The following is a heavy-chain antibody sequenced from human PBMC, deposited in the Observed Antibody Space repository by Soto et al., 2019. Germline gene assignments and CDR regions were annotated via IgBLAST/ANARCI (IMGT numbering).Heavy chain of an antibody. V-gene: IGHV3-23*01. D-gene: IGHD2-2*01. CDR3: AKARCSSTTCYVPDY. Sequence: GGSLRLSCAASGFTFSSYWMSWVRQAPGKGLEWVSVISGSGGSPYYADSVQGRFTISRDNPKNTLYLQMNSLRAEDTAIYYCAKARCSSTTCYVPDYWGQGTLVTVSS. CDR1: GFTFSSYW. J-gene: IGHJ4*02. CDR2: ISGSGGSP.